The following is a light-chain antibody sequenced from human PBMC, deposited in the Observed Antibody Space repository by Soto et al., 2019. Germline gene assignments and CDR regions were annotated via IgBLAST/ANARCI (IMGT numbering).Light chain of an antibody. CDR2: SAS. V-gene: IGKV1-9*01. CDR1: QGVRSS. J-gene: IGKJ2*01. CDR3: QQIESYPYP. Sequence: DIQLTQYPSFVSASVGDRVTITCLASQGVRSSFAWYQPKPGKNPTLLLHSASTLLRGLPSRFSAGGSGTELNLTISRRQAEDFATDYFQQIESYPYPCGQGTKLELK.